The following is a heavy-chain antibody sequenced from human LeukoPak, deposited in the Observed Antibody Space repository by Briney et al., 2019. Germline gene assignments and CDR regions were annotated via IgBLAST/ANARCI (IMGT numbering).Heavy chain of an antibody. CDR3: ARDRWLGY. CDR1: GVSISSYF. D-gene: IGHD5-12*01. Sequence: SETLSLTRTVSGVSISSYFLSWVRQPPAKGLEWIGYIYYSGSTNYNPSLKSRVTISVDTSKNQFSLKLASVTTEDTAVYYCARDRWLGYWGQGTLVTVS. V-gene: IGHV4-59*01. CDR2: IYYSGST. J-gene: IGHJ4*02.